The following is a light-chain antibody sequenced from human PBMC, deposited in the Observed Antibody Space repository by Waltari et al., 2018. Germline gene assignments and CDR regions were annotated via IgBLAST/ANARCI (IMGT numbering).Light chain of an antibody. J-gene: IGKJ4*01. CDR2: GAS. CDR1: QNIDNN. CDR3: LQYNRWPPLT. Sequence: EVVMTQSPAALSVSPGERVTLSCKASQNIDNNLAWYQQKPGQSPRLLIYGASTRATGVPARFSGSCSGTEFTLTISSLQFEDCAVYYCLQYNRWPPLTFRGGTNVDIK. V-gene: IGKV3-15*01.